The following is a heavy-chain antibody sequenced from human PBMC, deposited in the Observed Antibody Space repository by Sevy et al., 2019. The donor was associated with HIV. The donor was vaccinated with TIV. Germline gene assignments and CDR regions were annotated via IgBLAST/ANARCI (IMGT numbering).Heavy chain of an antibody. D-gene: IGHD3-22*01. CDR2: FDPEDRET. CDR3: ATTKDYYDSSVHPFDY. V-gene: IGHV1-24*01. Sequence: ASVKVSCKVSGYTLTELSMHWVRQAPGKGLEWMGSFDPEDRETIYQQKFQGRVTLTEDTSTDTAYMELSSLRSEDTAVYYCATTKDYYDSSVHPFDYWGQGTLVTVSS. CDR1: GYTLTELS. J-gene: IGHJ4*02.